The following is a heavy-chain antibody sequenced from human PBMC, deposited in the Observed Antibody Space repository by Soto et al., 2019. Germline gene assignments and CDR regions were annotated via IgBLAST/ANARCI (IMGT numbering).Heavy chain of an antibody. V-gene: IGHV3-13*04. CDR1: GFTFSSYD. J-gene: IGHJ4*02. CDR3: ARSRDGYKTLDY. Sequence: EVQLVESGGGLVQPGGSLRLSCAASGFTFSSYDMHWVRQATGKGLEWVSAIGTAGDTYYPGSVKGRFTISRENAKNSVSLQMNSLRAGDTAVYYCARSRDGYKTLDYWVQGTLVTVS. CDR2: IGTAGDT. D-gene: IGHD5-12*01.